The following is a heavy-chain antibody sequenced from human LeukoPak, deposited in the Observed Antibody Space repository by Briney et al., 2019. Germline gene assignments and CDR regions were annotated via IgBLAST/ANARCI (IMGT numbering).Heavy chain of an antibody. CDR1: VYSFNYYY. CDR3: ARDHSSSWSYFDY. CDR2: INPNSGGT. D-gene: IGHD6-13*01. V-gene: IGHV1-2*02. J-gene: IGHJ4*02. Sequence: ASVKVSCKASVYSFNYYYIHWARQAPGQGLEWMGWINPNSGGTNYAQTFQGRVTMTRDTSSSTAYMELSRLRSDDTAVYYCARDHSSSWSYFDYWGQGTLVTVSS.